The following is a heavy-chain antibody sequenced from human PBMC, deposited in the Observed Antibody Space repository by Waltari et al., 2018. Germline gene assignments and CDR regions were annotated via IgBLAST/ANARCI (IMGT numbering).Heavy chain of an antibody. CDR1: GGSFSGFY. V-gene: IGHV4-34*01. CDR3: ARTHWGLEGGYWYFDL. D-gene: IGHD7-27*01. Sequence: QVQLQQWGAGLLKPSETLSLTCAVYGGSFSGFYWSWIRQPPGKGLEWIGEINHSGSTNYNPSLKSRVTISVDTSKKQFSLKLSSVTAADTAVYYCARTHWGLEGGYWYFDLWGRGTLVTVSS. CDR2: INHSGST. J-gene: IGHJ2*01.